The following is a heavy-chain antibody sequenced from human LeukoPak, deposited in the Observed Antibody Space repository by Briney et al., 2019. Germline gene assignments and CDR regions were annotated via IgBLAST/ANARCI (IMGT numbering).Heavy chain of an antibody. CDR2: TYYRSKWYN. Sequence: SQTLSLTCAISGDSFSSNSASWNWIRQSPSRGLEWLGRTYYRSKWYNDYALSVKSRITINPDTSKNQFSLQLNSVTPEDTAVYYCARVVAVAGSFDYWGQGTLVTVSS. D-gene: IGHD6-19*01. CDR1: GDSFSSNSAS. CDR3: ARVVAVAGSFDY. J-gene: IGHJ4*02. V-gene: IGHV6-1*01.